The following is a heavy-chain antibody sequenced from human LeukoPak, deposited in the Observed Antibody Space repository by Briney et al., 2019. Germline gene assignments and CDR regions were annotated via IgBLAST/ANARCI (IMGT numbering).Heavy chain of an antibody. D-gene: IGHD4-17*01. J-gene: IGHJ5*02. Sequence: GGSLRLSCAASGFTFSIYAMHWVRQAPGKGLEWVSTIRGGGGATNYADSVKGRFAISRDNSKNTLYLQMNSLRAEDTAVYYCAKDFTVTTGWFDPWGQGTLVTVSS. CDR3: AKDFTVTTGWFDP. CDR1: GFTFSIYA. CDR2: IRGGGGAT. V-gene: IGHV3-23*01.